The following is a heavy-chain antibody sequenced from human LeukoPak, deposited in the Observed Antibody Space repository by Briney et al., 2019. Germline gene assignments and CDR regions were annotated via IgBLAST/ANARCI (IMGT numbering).Heavy chain of an antibody. CDR2: LSGRGDNM. CDR1: HFHFHVYA. CDR3: ARDPGSGYEEHFDY. Sequence: GALLLSCLSSHFHFHVYALASARPAPRDGLEWVSSLSGRGDNMGDADSVKGRFTISRDNSENTLYLQMNSLRAEDTAVYYCARDPGSGYEEHFDYWGQGTLVTVSS. J-gene: IGHJ4*02. D-gene: IGHD5-12*01. V-gene: IGHV3-23*01.